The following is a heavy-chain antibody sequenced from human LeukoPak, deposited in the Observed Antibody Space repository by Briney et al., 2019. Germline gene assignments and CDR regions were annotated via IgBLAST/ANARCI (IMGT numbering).Heavy chain of an antibody. CDR2: MQPDGGEK. V-gene: IGHV3-7*03. D-gene: IGHD3-10*01. CDR1: GFTFRSYW. J-gene: IGHJ4*02. Sequence: GGSLRRSCAASGFTFRSYWMSWVRQAPGKGLEWVANMQPDGGEKYYVDSVKGRFTISRDNAKNSLYLQMNSLRAEDTAVYYCARETPYGSLTFDYWGQGTRVTVSS. CDR3: ARETPYGSLTFDY.